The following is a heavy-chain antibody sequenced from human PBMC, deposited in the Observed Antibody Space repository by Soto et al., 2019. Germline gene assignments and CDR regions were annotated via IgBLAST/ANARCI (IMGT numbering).Heavy chain of an antibody. D-gene: IGHD6-19*01. J-gene: IGHJ4*02. Sequence: GGSLRLSCAASGFTFSSYAMHWVRQAPGKGLEWVAVISYDGSNKYYADSVKGRFTISRDNSKNTLYLQMNSLRAEDTAVYYCARDAPDSSGCIEYWGQGTLVTVSS. CDR1: GFTFSSYA. CDR2: ISYDGSNK. CDR3: ARDAPDSSGCIEY. V-gene: IGHV3-30-3*01.